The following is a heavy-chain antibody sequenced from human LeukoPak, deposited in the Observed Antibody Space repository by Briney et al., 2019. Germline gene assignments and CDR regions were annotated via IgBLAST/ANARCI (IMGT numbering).Heavy chain of an antibody. V-gene: IGHV4-34*01. CDR1: GGSFSGYY. CDR2: INHSGST. Sequence: PSETLSLTCAVYGGSFSGYYWSWIRQPPGKGLEWIGEINHSGSTNYNPSLKSRVTISVDTSKNQFSLKLSSVTAADTAVYYCARVGGQWLVPNYWGQGTLVTVSS. J-gene: IGHJ4*02. CDR3: ARVGGQWLVPNY. D-gene: IGHD6-19*01.